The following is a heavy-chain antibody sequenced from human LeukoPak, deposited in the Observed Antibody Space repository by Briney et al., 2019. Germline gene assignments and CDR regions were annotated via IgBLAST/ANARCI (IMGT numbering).Heavy chain of an antibody. V-gene: IGHV3-30-3*01. CDR2: ISYDGSNK. D-gene: IGHD1-26*01. Sequence: HPGRSLRLSCAASGFTFSSYATHWVRQAPGKGLEWVAVISYDGSNKYYADSVKGRFTISRDNSKNTLYLQMNSLRAEDTAVYYCARDLTSGTALDYWGQGTLVTVSS. J-gene: IGHJ4*02. CDR1: GFTFSSYA. CDR3: ARDLTSGTALDY.